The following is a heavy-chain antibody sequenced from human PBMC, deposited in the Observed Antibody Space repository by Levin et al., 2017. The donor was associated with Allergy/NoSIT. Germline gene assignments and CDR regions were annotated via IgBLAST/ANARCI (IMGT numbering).Heavy chain of an antibody. J-gene: IGHJ4*02. CDR3: ARDSGDYDSSGYYFDY. Sequence: SETLSLTCAVSGGSISSTNWWNWVRQPPGKGLEWIGEIYHSGSTNYNASLESRVTISVDKSKNQFSLKLTSVTAADTAVYYCARDSGDYDSSGYYFDYWGQGTLVTVSS. V-gene: IGHV4-4*02. CDR1: GGSISSTNW. D-gene: IGHD3-22*01. CDR2: IYHSGST.